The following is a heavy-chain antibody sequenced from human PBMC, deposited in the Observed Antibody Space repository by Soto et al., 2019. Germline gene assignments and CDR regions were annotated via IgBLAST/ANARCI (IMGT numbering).Heavy chain of an antibody. J-gene: IGHJ4*02. D-gene: IGHD3-10*01. Sequence: EVQLVESGGGLVQPGGSLRLSCAASGFTFSSYWMHWVRQAPGKGLVWVSRIKSDGSSISYADSVKGRFTISRDNAKNTLYLQMHSLRAEDTAVYYCARGGFSGSGSYIQGDYWGQGTLVTVSS. V-gene: IGHV3-74*01. CDR3: ARGGFSGSGSYIQGDY. CDR2: IKSDGSSI. CDR1: GFTFSSYW.